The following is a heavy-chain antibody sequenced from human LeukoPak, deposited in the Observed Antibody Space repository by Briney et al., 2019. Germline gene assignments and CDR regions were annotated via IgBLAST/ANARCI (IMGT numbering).Heavy chain of an antibody. D-gene: IGHD3-22*01. CDR1: GGSISSSSYY. CDR3: ARGYYYFDY. Sequence: SETVSLTCTVSGGSISSSSYYWGWVRQPPGKGLEWIGSIYYSGSTYYNPSLKSRVTISVDTSKNQFSLKLSSVTAADTAVYYCARGYYYFDYWGQGTLVTVSS. V-gene: IGHV4-39*01. J-gene: IGHJ4*02. CDR2: IYYSGST.